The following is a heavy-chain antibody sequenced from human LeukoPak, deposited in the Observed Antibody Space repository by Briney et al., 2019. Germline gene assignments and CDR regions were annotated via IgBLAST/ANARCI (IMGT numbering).Heavy chain of an antibody. D-gene: IGHD3-10*01. J-gene: IGHJ3*02. CDR1: GFTFSSYG. Sequence: GGSLRLSCAASGFTFSSYGMHWVRQAPGKGLEWVAVISYDGSNKYYADSVKGRFTISRDNSKNTLYLQMNNLRAEDTAVYYCANQFPDYGSEHDAFDIWGQGTMVTVSS. CDR2: ISYDGSNK. CDR3: ANQFPDYGSEHDAFDI. V-gene: IGHV3-30*18.